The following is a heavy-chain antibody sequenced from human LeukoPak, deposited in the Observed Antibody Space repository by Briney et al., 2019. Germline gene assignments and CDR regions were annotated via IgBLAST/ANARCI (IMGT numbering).Heavy chain of an antibody. Sequence: GESLKISCKGSGYSFTSYWTGWVRQMPGKGLEWMGIIYPGDSDTTYSPSFQGQVTISADKSISTAYLQWSSLKASDTAMYYCARRRDERGYKDIFDIWGQGTMVTVSS. CDR1: GYSFTSYW. J-gene: IGHJ3*02. CDR3: ARRRDERGYKDIFDI. CDR2: IYPGDSDT. V-gene: IGHV5-51*01. D-gene: IGHD5-18*01.